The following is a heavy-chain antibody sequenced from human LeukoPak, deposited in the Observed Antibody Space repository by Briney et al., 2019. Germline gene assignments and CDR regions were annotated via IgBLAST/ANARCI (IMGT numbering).Heavy chain of an antibody. V-gene: IGHV3-74*01. D-gene: IGHD3-22*01. Sequence: PGGSLRLSCAASGFTFSSYWMHWVRQAPGKGLVWVSRINSDGSSTSYADSVKGRFTISRDNAKNTLYLQMNSLRAEDTAVYYCARDLKHYYDSSGYNYFDYWGQGTLVTVSS. CDR2: INSDGSST. CDR3: ARDLKHYYDSSGYNYFDY. CDR1: GFTFSSYW. J-gene: IGHJ4*02.